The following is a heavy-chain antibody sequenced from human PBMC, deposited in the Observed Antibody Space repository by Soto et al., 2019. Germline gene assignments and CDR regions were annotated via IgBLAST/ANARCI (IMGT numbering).Heavy chain of an antibody. CDR3: ARLRGLGVVSPYFDY. Sequence: QLQLQESGPGRVKPSETLSLTCTVSGDSISSSSHHWGWIRQPPGKGLEWIGGISHSGSTHYNPSLNSRVTISVDTSKNQFSLKLRSVTAADTAVYYCARLRGLGVVSPYFDYWGQGALVTVSS. D-gene: IGHD2-15*01. J-gene: IGHJ4*02. CDR1: GDSISSSSHH. V-gene: IGHV4-39*01. CDR2: ISHSGST.